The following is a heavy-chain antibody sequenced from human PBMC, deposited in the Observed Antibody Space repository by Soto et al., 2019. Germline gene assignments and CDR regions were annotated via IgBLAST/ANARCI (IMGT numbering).Heavy chain of an antibody. D-gene: IGHD6-13*01. CDR3: ARRTNTAGGWFDS. CDR2: IDYSGTT. J-gene: IGHJ5*01. Sequence: LSLPCTVSGGSISSSSYHWGWIRQPPGKGLEWIGSIDYSGTTFYNASLNSRVTISADTSKNQFSLKLSSVTAADTALYYCARRTNTAGGWFDSWGQGALVTVSS. V-gene: IGHV4-39*01. CDR1: GGSISSSSYH.